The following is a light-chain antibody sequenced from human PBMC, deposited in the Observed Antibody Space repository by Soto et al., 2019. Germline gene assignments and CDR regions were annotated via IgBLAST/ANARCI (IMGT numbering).Light chain of an antibody. Sequence: QSVLTQPRSVSGSPRQSVTISCTGTSSDVGGYNHVSWYQQHPGKAPKLMIYDVSKRPSGVPDRFSGSKSGNTASLTISGLQAEDEADYYCCSYAGSIYVFGTGTKVTVL. V-gene: IGLV2-11*01. CDR2: DVS. CDR1: SSDVGGYNH. J-gene: IGLJ1*01. CDR3: CSYAGSIYV.